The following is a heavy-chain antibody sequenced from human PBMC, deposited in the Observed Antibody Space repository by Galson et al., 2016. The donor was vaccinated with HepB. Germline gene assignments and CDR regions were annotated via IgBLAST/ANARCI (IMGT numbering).Heavy chain of an antibody. CDR2: INYSGSA. V-gene: IGHV4-39*01. CDR1: VGSISSRTYF. CDR3: ATELLRLHYFDY. Sequence: SETLSLTCSVSVGSISSRTYFWAWIRQPPGKGLERIGSINYSGSAYYNPSLKSRVTMSVDTSKTQFSLHLSSLTAADTAVYFCATELLRLHYFDYGGQGTLATVSS. D-gene: IGHD2-21*01. J-gene: IGHJ4*02.